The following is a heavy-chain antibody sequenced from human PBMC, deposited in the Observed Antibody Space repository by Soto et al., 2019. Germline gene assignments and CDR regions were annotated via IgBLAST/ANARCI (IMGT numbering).Heavy chain of an antibody. J-gene: IGHJ6*02. CDR1: GFTFTSSA. V-gene: IGHV1-58*01. D-gene: IGHD1-26*01. CDR2: IVVDSGNT. CDR3: ARSSGTYPPSRYYYGLDV. Sequence: SVKVSCKASGFTFTSSAVQWVRQARGQRLEWIGWIVVDSGNTNYAQKFQERVTMTTDISTSTAYMDLRSLRSDDTAVYYCARSSGTYPPSRYYYGLDVWGQGTTVTVSS.